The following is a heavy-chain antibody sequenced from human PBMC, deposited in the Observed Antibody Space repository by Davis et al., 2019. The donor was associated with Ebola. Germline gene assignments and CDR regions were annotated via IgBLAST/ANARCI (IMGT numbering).Heavy chain of an antibody. CDR3: ARALVGAQPYYYYYGLDV. V-gene: IGHV4-59*08. J-gene: IGHJ6*02. Sequence: PGGSLRLSCTVSGGSISSYYWSWIRQPPGKGLEWIGYIYYSGSTNYNPSLKSRVTISVDTSKNQFSLKLSSVTAADTAVYYCARALVGAQPYYYYYGLDVWGQGTTVTVSS. CDR2: IYYSGST. D-gene: IGHD1-26*01. CDR1: GGSISSYY.